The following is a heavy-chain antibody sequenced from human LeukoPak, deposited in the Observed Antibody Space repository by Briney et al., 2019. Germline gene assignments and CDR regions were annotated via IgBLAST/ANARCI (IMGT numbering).Heavy chain of an antibody. CDR3: ARGGVVAAIGGRYYYGMDV. CDR2: INHSGST. V-gene: IGHV4-34*01. CDR1: GGSFSGYY. J-gene: IGHJ6*02. Sequence: SETLSLTCAVYGGSFSGYYWSWIRQPPGKGLEWIGEINHSGSTNYNPSLKSRVTTSVNTSKNQFSLKLSSVTAADTAVYYCARGGVVAAIGGRYYYGMDVWGQGTMVTVSS. D-gene: IGHD2-15*01.